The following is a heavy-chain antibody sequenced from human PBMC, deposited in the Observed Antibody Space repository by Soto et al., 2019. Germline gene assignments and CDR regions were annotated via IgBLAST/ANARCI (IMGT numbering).Heavy chain of an antibody. V-gene: IGHV6-1*01. D-gene: IGHD2-8*01. CDR3: ARHLNGDNYFDT. Sequence: QVQLQQSGPGLVKPSQTLSVTCAISGDSVSSNSATWTWIRQSPSRGLEWLGRTYYRSEWYNDYAVSVKSRITINPDTSKNQVSLQLNSVTPDDTAVYYCARHLNGDNYFDTWGQGTLVTVSS. CDR1: GDSVSSNSAT. J-gene: IGHJ5*02. CDR2: TYYRSEWYN.